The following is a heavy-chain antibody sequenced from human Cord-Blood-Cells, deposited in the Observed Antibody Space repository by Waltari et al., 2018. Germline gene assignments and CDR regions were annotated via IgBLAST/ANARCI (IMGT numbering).Heavy chain of an antibody. D-gene: IGHD3-10*01. V-gene: IGHV4-34*01. Sequence: QVQLQQWGAGLLKPSETLSLTCAVYGGSFSGYYWSWIRQPPGKGLGWIGEINHSGSTNYHPSLKSRVTISVDPSKNQFSLTLSSVTAADTAVYYCARSHYYGSGSYYWGQGTLVTVSS. J-gene: IGHJ4*02. CDR3: ARSHYYGSGSYY. CDR2: INHSGST. CDR1: GGSFSGYY.